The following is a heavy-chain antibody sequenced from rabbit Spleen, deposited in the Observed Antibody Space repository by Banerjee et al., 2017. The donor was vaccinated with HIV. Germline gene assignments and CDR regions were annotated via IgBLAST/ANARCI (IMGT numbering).Heavy chain of an antibody. V-gene: IGHV1S47*01. CDR2: IEPIFGGT. CDR3: TRARANAGGDYDACYFDL. Sequence: QEQLEESGGGLAQPGGSLRLSCKASGFDFSAYGVSWVRQAPGKGLEWIGCIEPIFGGTYYASGVNGSFTSSRHNAQNTLSLQLAILTDTATATYFCTRARANAGGDYDACYFDLWGPGTLVTVS. J-gene: IGHJ4*01. D-gene: IGHD2-1*01. CDR1: GFDFSAYG.